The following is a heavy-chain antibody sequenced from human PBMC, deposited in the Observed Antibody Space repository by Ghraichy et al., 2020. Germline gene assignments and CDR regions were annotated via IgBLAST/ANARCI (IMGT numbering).Heavy chain of an antibody. D-gene: IGHD3-9*01. CDR3: AAQPGGYFDWLFSSPHYYYYYGMDL. J-gene: IGHJ6*02. V-gene: IGHV1-8*01. CDR2: MNPNSGNT. CDR1: GYTFTSYD. Sequence: ASVKVSCKASGYTFTSYDINWVRQATGQGLEWMGWMNPNSGNTGYAQKFQGRVTMTRNTSISTAYMELSSLRSEDTAVYYCAAQPGGYFDWLFSSPHYYYYYGMDLWGQGTTVTVSS.